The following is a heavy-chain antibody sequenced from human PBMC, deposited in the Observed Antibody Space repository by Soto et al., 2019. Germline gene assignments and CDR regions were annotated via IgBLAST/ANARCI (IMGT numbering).Heavy chain of an antibody. CDR1: GGTFNSYA. V-gene: IGHV1-69*13. CDR3: ATLYYYDSSGYYSPSYYFDY. D-gene: IGHD3-22*01. CDR2: IIPIFGPA. Sequence: ASVKVSCKASGGTFNSYAISWVRQAPGQGLEWMGGIIPIFGPADYAQKFQGRVTITADESTNTAYMELSSLRSEDTAVYYCATLYYYDSSGYYSPSYYFDYWGRGTLVTVSS. J-gene: IGHJ4*02.